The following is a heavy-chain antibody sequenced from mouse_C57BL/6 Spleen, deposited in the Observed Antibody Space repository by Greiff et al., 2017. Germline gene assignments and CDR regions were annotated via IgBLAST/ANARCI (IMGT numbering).Heavy chain of an antibody. CDR2: ISYDGSN. D-gene: IGHD3-2*02. Sequence: EVQLQESGPGLVKPSQSLSLTCSVTGYSITSGYFWYWIRQFPGNKLEWMGYISYDGSNNYTPSLKNRISITRDTSKNQFFLKLNSVTTENTATYYCARADSSGYVPWIAYWGQGTLVTVSA. V-gene: IGHV3-6*01. CDR3: ARADSSGYVPWIAY. CDR1: GYSITSGYF. J-gene: IGHJ3*01.